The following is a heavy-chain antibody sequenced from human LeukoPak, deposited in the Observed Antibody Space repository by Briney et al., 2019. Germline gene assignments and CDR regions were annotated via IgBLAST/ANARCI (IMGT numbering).Heavy chain of an antibody. J-gene: IGHJ4*02. CDR1: GFTVSSNY. D-gene: IGHD3-10*01. Sequence: GGSLRLSCAASGFTVSSNYMSWVRQAPGKGLEWVSVIYSGGSTYYADSVKGRFTISRDNSKNTLYLQMNSLRAEDTAVYYCARSSGSWDYFDYWGQGTLVTVSS. V-gene: IGHV3-53*01. CDR3: ARSSGSWDYFDY. CDR2: IYSGGST.